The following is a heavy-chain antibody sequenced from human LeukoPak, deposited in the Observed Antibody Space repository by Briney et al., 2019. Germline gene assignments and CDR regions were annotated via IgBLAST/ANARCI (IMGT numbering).Heavy chain of an antibody. CDR2: INHSGST. CDR3: ARPSGDILNGYYGL. J-gene: IGHJ4*02. V-gene: IGHV4-34*01. D-gene: IGHD3-9*01. Sequence: PSETLSLTCAVYGGSFSGYYWSWIRQPPGKGLEWIGEINHSGSTNYNPSLKSRVTISVDTSKNQFSLKLRSVTAADTAVYYCARPSGDILNGYYGLWGQGTLVTVSS. CDR1: GGSFSGYY.